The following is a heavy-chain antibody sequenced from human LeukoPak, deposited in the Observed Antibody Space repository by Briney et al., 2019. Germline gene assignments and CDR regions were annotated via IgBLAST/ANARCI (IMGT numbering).Heavy chain of an antibody. CDR2: ISWNSGSI. Sequence: GRSLRLSCAASGFTFDDYAMHWVRQAPGKGLEWVSGISWNSGSIGYADSVKGRFTISRDNAKNSLYLQMNSLRAEDMALYYCAKGYSSSWYGWFDPWGQGTLVTVSS. D-gene: IGHD6-13*01. V-gene: IGHV3-9*03. CDR1: GFTFDDYA. J-gene: IGHJ5*02. CDR3: AKGYSSSWYGWFDP.